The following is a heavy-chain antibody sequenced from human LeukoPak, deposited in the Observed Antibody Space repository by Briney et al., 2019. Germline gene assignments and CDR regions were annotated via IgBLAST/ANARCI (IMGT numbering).Heavy chain of an antibody. CDR2: INHSGST. D-gene: IGHD3-16*01. J-gene: IGHJ6*03. CDR3: AKVTSTVWLYYMDV. V-gene: IGHV4-34*01. CDR1: GFTFSSYA. Sequence: GSLRLSCAASGFTFSSYAMSWVRQPPGKGLEWIGEINHSGSTNYNPSLKSRVTISVDTPKNQFSLKLSSVTAADTAVYYCAKVTSTVWLYYMDVWGKGTTVTVSS.